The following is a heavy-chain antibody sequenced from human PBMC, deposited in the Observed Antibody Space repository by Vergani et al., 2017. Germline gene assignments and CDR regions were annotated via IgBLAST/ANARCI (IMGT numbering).Heavy chain of an antibody. V-gene: IGHV3-9*03. D-gene: IGHD5-12*01. CDR2: ISWNSGSI. J-gene: IGHJ4*02. CDR3: AKDMGGYDYGPLDY. CDR1: GFTFVDYA. Sequence: EVQLVESGGGLVQPGRSLRLSCAASGFTFVDYAMHWVRQAPGKGLEWVSGISWNSGSIGYADSVKGRFTISRDNAKNSLYLQMNSLRAEDMALYYCAKDMGGYDYGPLDYWGQGTLVTVSS.